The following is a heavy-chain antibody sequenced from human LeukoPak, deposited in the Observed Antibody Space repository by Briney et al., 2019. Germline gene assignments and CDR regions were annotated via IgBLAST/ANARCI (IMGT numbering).Heavy chain of an antibody. J-gene: IGHJ3*02. V-gene: IGHV1-18*01. CDR2: ISAYNGNI. Sequence: ASVKVSCKASGYTFTSYGISWVRQAPGQGLEWMGWISAYNGNINYAQKFQGRVTMTRNTSISTAYMELSSLRSEDTAVYYCARTGNPPAFDIWGQGTMVTVSS. CDR1: GYTFTSYG. CDR3: ARTGNPPAFDI. D-gene: IGHD1-1*01.